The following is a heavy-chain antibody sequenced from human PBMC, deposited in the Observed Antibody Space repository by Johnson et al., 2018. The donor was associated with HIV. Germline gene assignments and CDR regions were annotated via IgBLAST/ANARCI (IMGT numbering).Heavy chain of an antibody. CDR2: IQNDGSNK. J-gene: IGHJ3*02. CDR1: GFTFSNYG. D-gene: IGHD3-9*01. Sequence: QVQLMESGGGVVQPGESLRLSCAESGFTFSNYGMHWVRQAPGKGLEWVAFIQNDGSNKYYADSVKGRFTISRDNSKNTLYLQMNSLRAEDTAVYYCAKGKTWFDALDIWGQGTMVTVSS. CDR3: AKGKTWFDALDI. V-gene: IGHV3-30*02.